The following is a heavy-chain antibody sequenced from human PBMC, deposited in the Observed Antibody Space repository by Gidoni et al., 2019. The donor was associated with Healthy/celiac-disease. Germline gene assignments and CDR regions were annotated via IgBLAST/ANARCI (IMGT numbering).Heavy chain of an antibody. CDR3: ARENCGGDCSFDY. J-gene: IGHJ4*02. V-gene: IGHV4-59*01. CDR2: IYYSGST. D-gene: IGHD2-21*02. CDR1: GGSISRYY. Sequence: QVQLQESGPGLVKPSETLSLTCTVSGGSISRYYWSWIRQPPGKGLEWIGYIYYSGSTNYNPYLKSRVTISVDTSKNQFSLKLSSVTAADTAVYYCARENCGGDCSFDYWGQGTLVTVSS.